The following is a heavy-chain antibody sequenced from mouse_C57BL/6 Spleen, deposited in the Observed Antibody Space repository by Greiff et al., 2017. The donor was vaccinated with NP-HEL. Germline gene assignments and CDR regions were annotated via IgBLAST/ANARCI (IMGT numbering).Heavy chain of an antibody. V-gene: IGHV1-82*01. CDR3: ARGPITTVVARYFDV. Sequence: QVQLKESGPELVKPGASVKISCKASGYAFSSSWMNWVKQRPGKGLEWIGRIYPGDGDTNYNGKFKGKATLTADKSSSTAYMQLSSLTSEDSAVYFCARGPITTVVARYFDVWGTGTTVTVSS. D-gene: IGHD1-1*01. CDR1: GYAFSSSW. J-gene: IGHJ1*03. CDR2: IYPGDGDT.